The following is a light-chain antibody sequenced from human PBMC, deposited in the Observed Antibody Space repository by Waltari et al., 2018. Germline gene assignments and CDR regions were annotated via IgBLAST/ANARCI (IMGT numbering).Light chain of an antibody. CDR3: QHYVRLPAT. J-gene: IGKJ1*01. CDR2: HAS. CDR1: QSISKY. V-gene: IGKV3-20*01. Sequence: IMLTQSPGTLSLSPGERATLSCKASQSISKYLAWYQQKPGQAPRLLIYHASSRATGIPDRFIGSGSETDFSLTISRLEPEDFAVYYCQHYVRLPATFGQGTNVEIK.